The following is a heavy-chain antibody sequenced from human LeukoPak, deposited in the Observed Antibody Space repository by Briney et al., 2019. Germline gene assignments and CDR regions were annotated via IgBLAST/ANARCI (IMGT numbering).Heavy chain of an antibody. CDR3: AGRTAATTRPFDD. J-gene: IGHJ4*02. CDR2: FYYTGST. D-gene: IGHD2-21*02. Sequence: PSETLSLTCSVSGVSIDSYHWSWIRQPPGKGLEWIGYFYYTGSTNYSPSFEGRVTISEDTSKNQISLRLTSVTAAGTAVYYCAGRTAATTRPFDDWGQGTLVTVSS. CDR1: GVSIDSYH. V-gene: IGHV4-59*01.